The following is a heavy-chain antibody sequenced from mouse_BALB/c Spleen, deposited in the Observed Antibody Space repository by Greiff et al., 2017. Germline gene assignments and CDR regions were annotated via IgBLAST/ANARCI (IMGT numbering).Heavy chain of an antibody. J-gene: IGHJ4*01. Sequence: EVQVVESGPSLVKPSQTLSLTCSVTGDSITSGYWNWIRKFPGNKLEYMGYISYSGSTYYNPSLKSRISITRDTSKNQYYLQLNSVTTEDTATYYCARYRGSSYDYAMDYWGQGTSVTVSS. D-gene: IGHD1-1*01. CDR2: ISYSGST. V-gene: IGHV3-8*02. CDR1: GDSITSGY. CDR3: ARYRGSSYDYAMDY.